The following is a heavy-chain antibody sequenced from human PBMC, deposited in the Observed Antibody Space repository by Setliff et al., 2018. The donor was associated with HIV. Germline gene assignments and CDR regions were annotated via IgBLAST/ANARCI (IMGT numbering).Heavy chain of an antibody. CDR2: MNPNSGNT. J-gene: IGHJ4*02. V-gene: IGHV1-8*02. Sequence: ASVKVSCKASGYTFSSYDINWVRQATGQGLEWMGWMNPNSGNTGYAQKFQGRVTMTRDASLSTVYMEVNRLKSDDAAVYYCAREGSPIYYFDYWSQGTWSPSPQ. D-gene: IGHD3-10*01. CDR1: GYTFSSYD. CDR3: AREGSPIYYFDY.